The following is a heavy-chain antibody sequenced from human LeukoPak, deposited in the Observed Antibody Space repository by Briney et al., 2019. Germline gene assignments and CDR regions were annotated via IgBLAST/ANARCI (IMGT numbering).Heavy chain of an antibody. CDR3: AKEWQQLVPNDYYYYYGMDV. D-gene: IGHD6-13*01. Sequence: GGSLRLSCAASGVTFSSYGMHWVRQAPGKGLEWVAVISYDGSNKYYADSVKGRFTISRDNSKNTLYLQMNSLRAEDTAVYYCAKEWQQLVPNDYYYYYGMDVWGQGTTVTVSS. V-gene: IGHV3-30*18. CDR1: GVTFSSYG. CDR2: ISYDGSNK. J-gene: IGHJ6*02.